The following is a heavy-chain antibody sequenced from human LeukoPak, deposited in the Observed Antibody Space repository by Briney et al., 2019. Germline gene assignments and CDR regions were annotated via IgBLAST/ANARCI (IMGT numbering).Heavy chain of an antibody. D-gene: IGHD1-26*01. CDR3: ARLGSFGYVGFQDY. Sequence: SVKVSCKASGGTFSSYAISWVRQAPGQGLEWMGRIIPIFGTANYAQKFQGRVTITTDESTSTAYMELSSLRSEDTAVYYCARLGSFGYVGFQDYWSQGTLVTVSS. CDR2: IIPIFGTA. CDR1: GGTFSSYA. V-gene: IGHV1-69*05. J-gene: IGHJ4*02.